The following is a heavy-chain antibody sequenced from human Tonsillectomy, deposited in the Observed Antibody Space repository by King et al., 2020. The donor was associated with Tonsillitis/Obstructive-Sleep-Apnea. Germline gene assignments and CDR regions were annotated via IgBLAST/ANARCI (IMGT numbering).Heavy chain of an antibody. D-gene: IGHD3-22*01. V-gene: IGHV3-7*03. CDR3: ARVLDYYDSSGYRAFDI. CDR1: GFTFSNFW. CDR2: IKEDGSEK. Sequence: VQLVESGGGLVQPGGSLRLSCAASGFTFSNFWMSWVRQAPGKGLEWVTNIKEDGSEKYYVDSVKGRFTISRDNAKNSLYLQMNSLRAEGTAVYYCARVLDYYDSSGYRAFDIWGQGTMVTVSS. J-gene: IGHJ3*02.